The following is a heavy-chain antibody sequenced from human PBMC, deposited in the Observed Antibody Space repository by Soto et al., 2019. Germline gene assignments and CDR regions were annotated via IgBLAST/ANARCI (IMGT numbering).Heavy chain of an antibody. D-gene: IGHD3-3*01. Sequence: GESLKISCAASGFTFGNYAMSWVRQAPGKGLEWVSVITGSGGSTYYADSVKGRFTISRDNSKNTLYLQMNSLRAEDTAVYYCAKHQADYDFWSGYQHFDYWGQGTLVTVSS. CDR1: GFTFGNYA. J-gene: IGHJ4*02. CDR3: AKHQADYDFWSGYQHFDY. CDR2: ITGSGGST. V-gene: IGHV3-23*01.